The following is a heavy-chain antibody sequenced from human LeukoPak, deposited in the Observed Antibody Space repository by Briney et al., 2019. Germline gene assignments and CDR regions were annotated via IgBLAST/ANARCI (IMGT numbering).Heavy chain of an antibody. CDR3: ARRGIASGMDV. CDR1: GGSISSYY. J-gene: IGHJ6*04. D-gene: IGHD6-13*01. CDR2: IYTSGST. Sequence: SETLSLACTVSGGSISSYYWSWIRQPPGKGLEWIGYIYTSGSTNYNPSLKSRVTISVDTSKNQFSLKLSSVTAADTAVYYCARRGIASGMDVWGKGTTVTVSS. V-gene: IGHV4-4*09.